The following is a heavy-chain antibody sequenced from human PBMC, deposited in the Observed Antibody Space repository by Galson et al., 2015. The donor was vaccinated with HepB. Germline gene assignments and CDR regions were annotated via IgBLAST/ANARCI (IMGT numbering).Heavy chain of an antibody. CDR3: TRGMVEEYQLLGGFDY. V-gene: IGHV3-33*01. J-gene: IGHJ4*02. Sequence: SLRLSCAASGFTFSSYGMHWVRQAPGKGLEWVAVIWYDGSNKYYADSVKGRFTISRDNSKNTLYLQMNSLRAEDTAVYYCTRGMVEEYQLLGGFDYWGQGTLVTVSS. CDR1: GFTFSSYG. D-gene: IGHD2-2*01. CDR2: IWYDGSNK.